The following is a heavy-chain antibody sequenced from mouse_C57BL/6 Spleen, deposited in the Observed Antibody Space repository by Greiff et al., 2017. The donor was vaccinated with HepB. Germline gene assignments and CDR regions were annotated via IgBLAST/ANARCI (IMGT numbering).Heavy chain of an antibody. CDR2: IDPENGDT. V-gene: IGHV14-4*01. CDR1: GFNIKDDY. CDR3: TRDSGDY. J-gene: IGHJ2*01. Sequence: VHVKQSGAELVRPGASVKLSCTASGFNIKDDYMHWVKQRPEQGLEWIGWIDPENGDTEYASKFQGKATITADTSSNTAYLQLSSLTSEDTAVYYCTRDSGDYWGQGTTLTVSS.